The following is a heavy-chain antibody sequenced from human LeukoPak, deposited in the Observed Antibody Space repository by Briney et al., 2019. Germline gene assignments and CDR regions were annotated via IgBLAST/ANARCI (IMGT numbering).Heavy chain of an antibody. CDR1: GGSISSYY. CDR2: IYYSGST. D-gene: IGHD3-10*01. J-gene: IGHJ5*02. Sequence: SETLSLTCTVSGGSISSYYWSWIRQPPGKGLEWIGYIYYSGSTNYNPSPKSRVTISVDTSKNQFSLKLSSVTAADTAVYYCASQTYYYGSGSYWSWFDPWGQGTLVTVSS. CDR3: ASQTYYYGSGSYWSWFDP. V-gene: IGHV4-59*08.